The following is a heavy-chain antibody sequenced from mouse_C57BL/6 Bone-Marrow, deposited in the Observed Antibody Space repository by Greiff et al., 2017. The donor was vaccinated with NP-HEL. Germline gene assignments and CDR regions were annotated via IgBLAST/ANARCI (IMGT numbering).Heavy chain of an antibody. CDR3: ARGITTVVARVDY. J-gene: IGHJ2*01. D-gene: IGHD1-1*01. V-gene: IGHV1-19*01. CDR1: GYTFTDYY. Sequence: EVQLQQSGPVLVKPGASVKMSCKASGYTFTDYYMNWVKQSHGKSLEWIGVINPYNGGTSYNQKFKGKATLTVDKSSSTAYMELNSLTSEDSAVYYCARGITTVVARVDYWGQGTTLTVSS. CDR2: INPYNGGT.